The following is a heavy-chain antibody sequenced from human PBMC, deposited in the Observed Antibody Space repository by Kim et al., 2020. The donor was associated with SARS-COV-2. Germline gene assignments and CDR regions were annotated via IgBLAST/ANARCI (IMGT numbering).Heavy chain of an antibody. J-gene: IGHJ3*02. CDR2: IWYDGSNK. D-gene: IGHD3-22*01. V-gene: IGHV3-33*01. CDR3: AIKSGYHAFDI. Sequence: GGSLRLSCAASGFTFSSYAMHWVRQAPGKGLEWVAVIWYDGSNKYYADSVKGRFTISRDNSKTTLYLQMNSLRAEDTAVYYCAIKSGYHAFDIWGQGTMVTVSS. CDR1: GFTFSSYA.